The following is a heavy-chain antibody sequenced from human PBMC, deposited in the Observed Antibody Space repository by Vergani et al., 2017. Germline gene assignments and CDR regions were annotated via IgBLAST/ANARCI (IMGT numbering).Heavy chain of an antibody. D-gene: IGHD2-2*01. V-gene: IGHV3-30*18. J-gene: IGHJ4*02. CDR1: GFTFSSFW. CDR3: AKISDLDGVVPAAIQHFDY. Sequence: VQLVESGGGLAQPGGSLRLSCAASGFTFSSFWIHWFRQAPGKGLEGVAVISYDGSNKYYADSVKGRFTISRDNSKNTLYLQMNSLRAEDTAVYYCAKISDLDGVVPAAIQHFDYWGQGTLVTVSS. CDR2: ISYDGSNK.